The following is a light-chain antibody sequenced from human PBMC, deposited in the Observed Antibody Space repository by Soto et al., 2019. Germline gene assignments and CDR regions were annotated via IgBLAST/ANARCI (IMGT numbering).Light chain of an antibody. Sequence: DIPMTQSPSSLSASVGDRVSITCRASQDIRSYLNWYQQKPGKAPELLIYATSNLQSGVPQRFSASGSGTDFTLTISSLQPEDFASYYCQQGYSTQWTSGQGTKVEIK. V-gene: IGKV1-39*01. CDR2: ATS. J-gene: IGKJ1*01. CDR3: QQGYSTQWT. CDR1: QDIRSY.